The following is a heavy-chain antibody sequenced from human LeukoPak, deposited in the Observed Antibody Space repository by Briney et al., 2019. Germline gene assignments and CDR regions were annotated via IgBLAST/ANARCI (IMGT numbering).Heavy chain of an antibody. D-gene: IGHD2-15*01. Sequence: GGSLRLSCAASGFTFSSYAMHWVRQAPGKGLEYVSAISSNGGSAYYANSVKGRFTISRDNSKNTLYLQMNSLRAEDTAVYYCAREGSLYCSGGSCYSSPLDYWGQGTLVTVSS. CDR3: AREGSLYCSGGSCYSSPLDY. CDR2: ISSNGGSA. CDR1: GFTFSSYA. V-gene: IGHV3-64*01. J-gene: IGHJ4*02.